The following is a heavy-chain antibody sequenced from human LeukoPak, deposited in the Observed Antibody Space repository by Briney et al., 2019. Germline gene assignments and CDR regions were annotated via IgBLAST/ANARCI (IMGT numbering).Heavy chain of an antibody. J-gene: IGHJ6*03. Sequence: GGSLRLSCAASGFTFSDYYMSWIRQAPGKGLEWVSYISSSGSTIYYADSVKGRFTIPRDNAKNSLYLQMNSLRAEDTAVYYCARVSHIVVVVAATPYYYYYMDVWGKGTTVTVSS. D-gene: IGHD2-15*01. V-gene: IGHV3-11*04. CDR1: GFTFSDYY. CDR2: ISSSGSTI. CDR3: ARVSHIVVVVAATPYYYYYMDV.